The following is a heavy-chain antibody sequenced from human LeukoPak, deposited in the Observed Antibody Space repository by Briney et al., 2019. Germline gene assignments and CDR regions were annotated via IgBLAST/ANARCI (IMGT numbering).Heavy chain of an antibody. V-gene: IGHV3-48*03. D-gene: IGHD5-12*01. CDR3: AIGGTRGIYSGYDPFDY. CDR2: ISSSGSTI. CDR1: GFTFSSYE. Sequence: GGTLRLSCAASGFTFSSYEMNWVRQAPGKGLEWGSYISSSGSTIYYADSVKGRFTISRDNAKNSLYLQMNSLRAEDTAVYYCAIGGTRGIYSGYDPFDYWGQGTLVTVSS. J-gene: IGHJ4*02.